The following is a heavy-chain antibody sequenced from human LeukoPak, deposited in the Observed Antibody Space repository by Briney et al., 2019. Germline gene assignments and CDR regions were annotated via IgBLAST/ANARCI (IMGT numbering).Heavy chain of an antibody. V-gene: IGHV3-30*02. CDR1: GFTFSTHG. Sequence: GGSLRLSCAASGFTFSTHGMHWVRQAPGKGLEWVAFIRYDGINKYYADSVKGRFTISRDSFKNTLYLQMNSLRAEDTAVYYCARALWAAAGGGAFDIWGQGTMVTVSS. J-gene: IGHJ3*02. CDR3: ARALWAAAGGGAFDI. D-gene: IGHD6-13*01. CDR2: IRYDGINK.